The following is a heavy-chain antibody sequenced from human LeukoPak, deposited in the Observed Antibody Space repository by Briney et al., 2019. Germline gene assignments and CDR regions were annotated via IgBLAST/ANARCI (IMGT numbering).Heavy chain of an antibody. J-gene: IGHJ4*02. CDR2: IYYSGST. D-gene: IGHD5-12*01. Sequence: SETLSLTCTVSGGSISSGGYYWSWIRQHPGKGLEWIGYIYYSGSTYYNPSLKSRVTISVDTSKNQFSLKLSSVTAADTAVYYCARAEGGATITDYWGQGTLVTVSS. V-gene: IGHV4-31*03. CDR1: GGSISSGGYY. CDR3: ARAEGGATITDY.